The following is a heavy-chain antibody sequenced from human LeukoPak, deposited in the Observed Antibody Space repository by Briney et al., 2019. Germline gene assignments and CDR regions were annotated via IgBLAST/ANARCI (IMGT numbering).Heavy chain of an antibody. Sequence: GESLKISRAASGFTFSNYWMSWVRQAPGKGLECVANIKQDGSEKYYVDSVKGRFTISRDNAKNSLYLQMNSLRAEDTAVYYCATKSFGWGQGTLVTVSS. CDR3: ATKSFG. CDR2: IKQDGSEK. CDR1: GFTFSNYW. J-gene: IGHJ4*02. D-gene: IGHD3-10*01. V-gene: IGHV3-7*02.